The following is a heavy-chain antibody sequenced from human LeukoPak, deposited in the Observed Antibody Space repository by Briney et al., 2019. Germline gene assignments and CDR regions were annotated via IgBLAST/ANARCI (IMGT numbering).Heavy chain of an antibody. CDR2: IKQDGSEK. J-gene: IGHJ4*02. D-gene: IGHD7-27*01. CDR3: AADWGSRFFDY. V-gene: IGHV3-7*01. CDR1: GFTFSSYW. Sequence: GGSLRPSCAASGFTFSSYWMSWVRQAPGKGLEWVANIKQDGSEKYYVDSVKGRFTISRDNAKNSLYLQMNSLRAEDTAVYYCAADWGSRFFDYWGQGTLVTVSS.